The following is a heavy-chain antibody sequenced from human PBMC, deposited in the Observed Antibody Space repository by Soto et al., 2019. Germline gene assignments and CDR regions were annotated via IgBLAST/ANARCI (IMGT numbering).Heavy chain of an antibody. D-gene: IGHD2-15*01. CDR3: ARSLNEGYCSGGSCYSGRYYFDD. Sequence: QVQLQESGPGLVKPSGTLSLTCAVSSGSISSSNWWRWVRQPPGKGLAWIGEIYHSGSTNYNPSLKRRVTISVDKSKTQFSLKLSPVTAADTAVYYCARSLNEGYCSGGSCYSGRYYFDDWGQGTLVTVSS. V-gene: IGHV4-4*02. CDR2: IYHSGST. J-gene: IGHJ4*02. CDR1: SGSISSSNW.